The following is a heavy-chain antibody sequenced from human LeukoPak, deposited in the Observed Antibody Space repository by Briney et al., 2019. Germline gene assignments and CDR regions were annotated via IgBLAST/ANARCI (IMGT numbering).Heavy chain of an antibody. Sequence: QPGRSLRLSCAASGFTFDDYAMRWVRQAPGKGLEWVSGISWNSGSIGYADSVKGRFTISRDNAKNSLYLQMNSLRAEDTALYYCAKAQRYDILTVYFDYWGQGTLVTVSS. CDR2: ISWNSGSI. J-gene: IGHJ4*02. V-gene: IGHV3-9*01. CDR3: AKAQRYDILTVYFDY. CDR1: GFTFDDYA. D-gene: IGHD3-9*01.